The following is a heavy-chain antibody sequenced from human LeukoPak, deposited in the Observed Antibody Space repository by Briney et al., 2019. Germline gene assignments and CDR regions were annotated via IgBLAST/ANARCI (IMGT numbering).Heavy chain of an antibody. CDR3: ARDKGDYDTSGSLFVF. Sequence: PGGSLRLSCAASGFTFSRYWMSWVRQVPRKGLEWVANIKQDGGEIYYVDSVKGRFTISRDNAKSSLYLQMSSLRAGDTAVYYCARDKGDYDTSGSLFVFGGQGTPVTVSS. D-gene: IGHD3-22*01. J-gene: IGHJ4*02. CDR2: IKQDGGEI. CDR1: GFTFSRYW. V-gene: IGHV3-7*03.